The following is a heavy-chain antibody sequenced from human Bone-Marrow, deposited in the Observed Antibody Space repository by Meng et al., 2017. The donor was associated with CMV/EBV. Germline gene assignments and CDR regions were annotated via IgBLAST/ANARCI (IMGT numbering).Heavy chain of an antibody. CDR1: GFTFDDYG. V-gene: IGHV3-20*01. CDR3: LRDYDFWSRGGY. D-gene: IGHD3-3*01. CDR2: INWNGGST. J-gene: IGHJ4*02. Sequence: GESLKISCAASGFTFDDYGMSWVRQAPGKGLEWVSGINWNGGSTGYADSVKGRFTISRDNAKNSLYLQMNSLRAEDTALYHCLRDYDFWSRGGYWGQGTRVTVSS.